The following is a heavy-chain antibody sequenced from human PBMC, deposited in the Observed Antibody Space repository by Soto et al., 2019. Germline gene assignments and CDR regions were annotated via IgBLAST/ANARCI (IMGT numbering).Heavy chain of an antibody. Sequence: SETLSLTCAVSGGSISSGGYSWSWIRQPPGKGLQWIGQINHSGSANYNPSLKSRVTISVHTSNSQFSLELSSVTAADTAVYYCARHEGGLKNWFDPWGQGTLVTVSS. J-gene: IGHJ5*02. D-gene: IGHD3-16*01. V-gene: IGHV4-30-2*01. CDR3: ARHEGGLKNWFDP. CDR2: INHSGSA. CDR1: GGSISSGGYS.